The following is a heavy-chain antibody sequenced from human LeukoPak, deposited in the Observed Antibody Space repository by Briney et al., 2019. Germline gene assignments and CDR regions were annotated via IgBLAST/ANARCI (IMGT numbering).Heavy chain of an antibody. Sequence: GGSLRLSCAASGFTFSSYSMNWVRQAPGKGLEWVSYISSSSSTIYYADSVKGRFTISRDNAKNSLYLQMNSLRAEDTAVYYCARDWDYDELSSDAFDIWGQGTMVTVSS. CDR2: ISSSSSTI. J-gene: IGHJ3*02. D-gene: IGHD3-3*01. CDR3: ARDWDYDELSSDAFDI. V-gene: IGHV3-48*01. CDR1: GFTFSSYS.